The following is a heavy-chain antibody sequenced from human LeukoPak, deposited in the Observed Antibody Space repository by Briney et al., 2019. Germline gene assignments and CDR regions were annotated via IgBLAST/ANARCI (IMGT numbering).Heavy chain of an antibody. D-gene: IGHD6-19*01. V-gene: IGHV3-23*01. CDR3: AKVLSVGSTGWYWGDFDY. J-gene: IGHJ4*02. CDR2: ISVSAGST. CDR1: GFTFSTYA. Sequence: TGGSLRLSCAASGFTFSTYAMSWVRQAPGKGLEWVSAISVSAGSTYYADSVKGRFTISRDNSKNTLYLHMNSLRAEDTAVYYCAKVLSVGSTGWYWGDFDYWGQGALVTVSS.